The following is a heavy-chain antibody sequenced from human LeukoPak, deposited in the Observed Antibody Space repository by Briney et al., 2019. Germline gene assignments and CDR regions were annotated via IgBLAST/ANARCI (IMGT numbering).Heavy chain of an antibody. CDR1: GGSISPYY. CDR3: ARAGSFRLTTTL. J-gene: IGHJ4*02. V-gene: IGHV4-59*01. Sequence: SETLSLTCAVSGGSISPYYWMWIRQPPGKGLEWIGYISYSGSTSFNPSLKSRVTISLDTSTNRASLKLSSVTAADTALYYCARAGSFRLTTTLWGQGTLVTVSS. CDR2: ISYSGST. D-gene: IGHD4-17*01.